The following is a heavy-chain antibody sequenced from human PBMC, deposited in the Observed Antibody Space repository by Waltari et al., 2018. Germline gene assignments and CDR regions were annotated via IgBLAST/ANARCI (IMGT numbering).Heavy chain of an antibody. Sequence: EVQLVESGGGLVQPGGSLRLSCAASGFTFSSYAMSWVRQAPGKGLEWVSAISGSGGSTYYADSVKGRFTISRDNSKNTLYLQMNSLRAEDTAVYYCAKDLEVRGVKGAAFDIWGQGTMVTVSS. CDR2: ISGSGGST. J-gene: IGHJ3*02. CDR3: AKDLEVRGVKGAAFDI. V-gene: IGHV3-23*04. CDR1: GFTFSSYA. D-gene: IGHD3-10*01.